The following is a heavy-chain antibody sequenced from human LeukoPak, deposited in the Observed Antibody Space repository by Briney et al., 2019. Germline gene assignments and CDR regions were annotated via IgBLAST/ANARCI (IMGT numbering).Heavy chain of an antibody. CDR1: GFTFSSYG. D-gene: IGHD3-22*01. V-gene: IGHV3-30*18. CDR3: AKDAIGNYDDSSGLD. J-gene: IGHJ4*02. CDR2: ISYDGSNK. Sequence: PGRSLRLSCAASGFTFSSYGMHWVRQAPGKGLEWVAVISYDGSNKYYADSVKGRFTISRDNSKNTLYLQMNSLRAEDTAVYDCAKDAIGNYDDSSGLDWGQGTLVTVSS.